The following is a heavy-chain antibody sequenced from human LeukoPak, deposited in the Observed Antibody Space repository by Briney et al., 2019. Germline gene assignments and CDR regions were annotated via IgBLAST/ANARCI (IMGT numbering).Heavy chain of an antibody. Sequence: GGSLRLSCAASGFTFSSYAMHWVRQAPGKGLEWVAVISYDGSNKYYADSVKGRFTISRDNSKNTLYLQMNSLRAEDTAVYYCARVYEYYDFWSGYTIWGQGTLVTVSS. J-gene: IGHJ4*02. V-gene: IGHV3-30-3*01. CDR2: ISYDGSNK. CDR1: GFTFSSYA. D-gene: IGHD3-3*01. CDR3: ARVYEYYDFWSGYTI.